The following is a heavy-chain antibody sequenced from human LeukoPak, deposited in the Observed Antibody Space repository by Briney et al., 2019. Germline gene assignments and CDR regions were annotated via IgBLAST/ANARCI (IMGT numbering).Heavy chain of an antibody. CDR2: IYYSGST. J-gene: IGHJ4*02. CDR1: GVSISSYY. CDR3: AASSGYYVRFDY. D-gene: IGHD3-22*01. Sequence: SETLSLTCTVSGVSISSYYWSWIRQPPGKGLEWIGYIYYSGSTNYNPSLKSRVTISVDTSKNQFSLKLSSVTAADTAVYYCAASSGYYVRFDYWGQGTLVTVSS. V-gene: IGHV4-59*01.